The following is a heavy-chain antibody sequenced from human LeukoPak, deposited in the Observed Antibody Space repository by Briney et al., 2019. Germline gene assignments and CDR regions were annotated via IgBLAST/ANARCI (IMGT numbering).Heavy chain of an antibody. J-gene: IGHJ4*02. Sequence: GGSLRLSCAASGFTFSSYGMSWVRQAPGKGLEWVAVISYDGSNKYYADSVKGRFTISRDNSKNTLYLQMNSLRAEDTAVYYCARATIVVVPAALDYWGQGTLVTVSS. CDR2: ISYDGSNK. V-gene: IGHV3-30*03. CDR3: ARATIVVVPAALDY. D-gene: IGHD2-2*01. CDR1: GFTFSSYG.